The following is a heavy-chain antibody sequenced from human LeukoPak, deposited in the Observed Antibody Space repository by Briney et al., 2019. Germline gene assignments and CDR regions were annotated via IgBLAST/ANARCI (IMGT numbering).Heavy chain of an antibody. J-gene: IGHJ4*02. CDR1: GGSISSSSYY. CDR2: IYYSGST. V-gene: IGHV4-39*07. Sequence: SETLSLTCTVSGGSISSSSYYWGWIRQPPGKGLEWIGSIYYSGSTYYNPSLKSRVTISVDTSKNQFSLKLSSVTAADTAVYYCARANWGGPFDYWGQGTLVTVSS. D-gene: IGHD7-27*01. CDR3: ARANWGGPFDY.